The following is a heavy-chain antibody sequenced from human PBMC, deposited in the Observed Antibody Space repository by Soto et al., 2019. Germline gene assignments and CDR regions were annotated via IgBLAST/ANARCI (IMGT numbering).Heavy chain of an antibody. D-gene: IGHD1-26*01. CDR3: ARDRGGWELVDDYYYYGMDV. CDR1: GGSISSDGYY. Sequence: PSETLSLTCTVSGGSISSDGYYWISIHQQPGKELEWIGYIYYSGSTNYNPSLKSRVTISVDTSKNQFSLKLSSVTAADTAVYYCARDRGGWELVDDYYYYGMDVWGQGTTVTVSS. J-gene: IGHJ6*02. V-gene: IGHV4-61*08. CDR2: IYYSGST.